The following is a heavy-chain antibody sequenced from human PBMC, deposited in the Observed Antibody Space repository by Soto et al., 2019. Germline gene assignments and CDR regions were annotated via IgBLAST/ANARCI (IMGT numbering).Heavy chain of an antibody. D-gene: IGHD1-26*01. V-gene: IGHV4-4*02. CDR3: ATREGLPDPFYI. CDR2: IYHSGST. Sequence: QVQLQESGPGLVKPSGTLSLTCAVSGGSISSSQWWGWVRQSPGRGLEWIGEIYHSGSTNYNPSLYSRVTVSLDKSKNQFSLKLTSVTAADTAIYYCATREGLPDPFYIWGHGTMVTVSS. J-gene: IGHJ3*02. CDR1: GGSISSSQW.